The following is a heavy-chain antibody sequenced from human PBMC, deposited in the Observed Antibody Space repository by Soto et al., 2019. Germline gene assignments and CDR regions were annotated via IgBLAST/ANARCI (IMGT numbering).Heavy chain of an antibody. CDR2: IYYTGIT. CDR1: GGSVSGVDYF. J-gene: IGHJ5*02. CDR3: AREERKGIISWFDP. D-gene: IGHD2-21*01. V-gene: IGHV4-30-4*01. Sequence: PSETLSLTCTVSGGSVSGVDYFWSWIRQSPGKGLEWIGYIYYTGITHLNPSLKSRLTMAVDTSKNEFPLKLTSVSAADTAVYFCAREERKGIISWFDPWGQGTLVTVSS.